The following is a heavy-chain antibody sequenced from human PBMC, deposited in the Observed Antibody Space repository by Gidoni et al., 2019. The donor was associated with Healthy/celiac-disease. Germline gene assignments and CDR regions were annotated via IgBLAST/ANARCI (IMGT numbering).Heavy chain of an antibody. CDR3: ARYSPYCSGGSCYNWFDP. J-gene: IGHJ5*02. D-gene: IGHD2-15*01. Sequence: QVQLVESGGGVVQPGRSLRLSCAASGFNFSRYGMHWVRQAPGTWLEWVAFIWYDGSNEYYADSVKGRFTISRDNSKNTLYLQMNSLRAEDTAVYSCARYSPYCSGGSCYNWFDPWGQGTLVTVSS. CDR2: IWYDGSNE. V-gene: IGHV3-33*01. CDR1: GFNFSRYG.